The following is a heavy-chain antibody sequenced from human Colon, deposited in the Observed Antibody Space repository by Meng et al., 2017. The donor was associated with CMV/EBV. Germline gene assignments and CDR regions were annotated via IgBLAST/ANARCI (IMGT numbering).Heavy chain of an antibody. J-gene: IGHJ5*02. Sequence: GGSLRLSCAASGFTFSNFWMNWVRQAPGKGLEWVANIKQDGSAEYYVDSVKGRFTISRDNAKNSLYLQMNSLRAEDTAVYYCAGLYGTYFSSWFDPWGQGTLVTVSS. CDR3: AGLYGTYFSSWFDP. CDR1: GFTFSNFW. CDR2: IKQDGSAE. V-gene: IGHV3-7*01. D-gene: IGHD1-1*01.